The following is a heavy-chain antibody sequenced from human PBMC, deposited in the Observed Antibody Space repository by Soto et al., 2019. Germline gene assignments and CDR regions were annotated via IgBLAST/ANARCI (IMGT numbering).Heavy chain of an antibody. CDR3: ARDLAAAAY. CDR1: GYIFANYY. CDR2: INPLPTSGST. J-gene: IGHJ4*02. D-gene: IGHD6-13*01. V-gene: IGHV1-46*01. Sequence: ASVKVSCKASGYIFANYYIHWVRQAPGQGLEWMAIINPLPTSGSTNYAQKFQGRVTVTRDTSTSTVYLELSSLRSDDTAVYYCARDLAAAAYWGQGTLVTVSS.